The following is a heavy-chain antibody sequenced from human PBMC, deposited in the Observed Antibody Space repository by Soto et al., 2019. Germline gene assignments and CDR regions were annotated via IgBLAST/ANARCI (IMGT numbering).Heavy chain of an antibody. D-gene: IGHD1-20*01. CDR3: AKGGESYNWNPNWFDP. V-gene: IGHV3-23*01. J-gene: IGHJ5*02. CDR1: GFTFSSYA. CDR2: ISGSGGST. Sequence: PGGFLRLSCAASGFTFSSYAMSWVRQAPGKGLEWVSAISGSGGSTYYADSVKGRFTISRDNSKNTLYLQMNSLRAEDTAVYYCAKGGESYNWNPNWFDPWGQGTLVTVSS.